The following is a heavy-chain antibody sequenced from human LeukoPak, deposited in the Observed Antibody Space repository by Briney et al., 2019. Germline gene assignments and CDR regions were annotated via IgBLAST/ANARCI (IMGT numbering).Heavy chain of an antibody. Sequence: ASVKVSCKASGYTFTSYDINWVRQATGQGLEWMGWMNPNSGNTGYAQKFQGRVTITRNTSISTAYMELSSLRSEVTAVYYCARGRVPAAIQDYWGQGTLVTVSS. V-gene: IGHV1-8*03. J-gene: IGHJ4*02. CDR3: ARGRVPAAIQDY. CDR2: MNPNSGNT. D-gene: IGHD2-2*01. CDR1: GYTFTSYD.